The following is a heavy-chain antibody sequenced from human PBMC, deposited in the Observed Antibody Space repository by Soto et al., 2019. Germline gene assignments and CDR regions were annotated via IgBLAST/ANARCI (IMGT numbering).Heavy chain of an antibody. CDR1: GFTFSSYG. CDR3: AKPPLGIAVAGRLFDY. CDR2: ISYDGSNK. V-gene: IGHV3-30*18. D-gene: IGHD6-19*01. Sequence: PGGSLRLSCAASGFTFSSYGMHWVRQAPGKGLEWVAVISYDGSNKYYADSVKGRFTISRDNSKNTLYLQMNSLRAEDTAVYYCAKPPLGIAVAGRLFDYWGQGTLVTVSS. J-gene: IGHJ4*02.